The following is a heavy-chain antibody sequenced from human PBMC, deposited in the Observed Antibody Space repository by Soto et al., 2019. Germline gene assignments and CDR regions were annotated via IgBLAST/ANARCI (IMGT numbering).Heavy chain of an antibody. V-gene: IGHV4-31*03. Sequence: QVQLQETGPGLVKPSQTLSLTCTVSGYSISSGGYYWSWIRQFPGRGLEWIGYIFSDWRTGYNPSLKSRISISVDSSQNQFSLRLRSVTAADTAVYFCAIEARSGYYVADYWGQGTLVTVSS. CDR2: IFSDWRT. CDR3: AIEARSGYYVADY. D-gene: IGHD3-3*01. CDR1: GYSISSGGYY. J-gene: IGHJ4*02.